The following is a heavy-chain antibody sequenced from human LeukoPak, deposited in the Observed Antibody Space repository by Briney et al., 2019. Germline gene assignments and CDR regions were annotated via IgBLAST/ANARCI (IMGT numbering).Heavy chain of an antibody. V-gene: IGHV4-59*01. CDR2: VSHTGAT. CDR1: GASINGYF. D-gene: IGHD1-26*01. J-gene: IGHJ6*02. CDR3: ARDRRGSFYTFDL. Sequence: KPSETLSLTCSVSGASINGYFWSWVRQTPEKGLEWIGYVSHTGATTSNPTLKSRVSITIDTSKSQISLTMTSVTAADSALYYCARDRRGSFYTFDLWGPGTTVSVS.